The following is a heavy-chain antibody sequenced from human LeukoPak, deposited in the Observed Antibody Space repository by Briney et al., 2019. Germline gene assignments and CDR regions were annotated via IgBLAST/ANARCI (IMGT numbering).Heavy chain of an antibody. CDR3: AKDHYWSIDY. V-gene: IGHV3-74*01. CDR1: XSXNW. Sequence: XSXNWXXXVRHAPGQGLVWVSRIKGDGISTNYADSVKGRFTISRDIAKNTLYLQMNSLRAEDTGVYYCAKDHYWSIDYWGRGTLVTVSS. D-gene: IGHD3-3*01. CDR2: IKGDGIST. J-gene: IGHJ4*02.